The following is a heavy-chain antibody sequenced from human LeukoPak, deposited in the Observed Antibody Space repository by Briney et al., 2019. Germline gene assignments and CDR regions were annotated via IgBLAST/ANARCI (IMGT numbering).Heavy chain of an antibody. J-gene: IGHJ4*02. Sequence: GASVKVSCKASGGTFSSYAISWVRQAPGQGLEGMGGIIPIFGTANYAQKFQGRVTITADESTSTAYMELRSLRSDDTAVYYCARDQVTFGGVMVSNYWGQGTLVTVSS. CDR3: ARDQVTFGGVMVSNY. D-gene: IGHD3-16*01. V-gene: IGHV1-69*13. CDR2: IIPIFGTA. CDR1: GGTFSSYA.